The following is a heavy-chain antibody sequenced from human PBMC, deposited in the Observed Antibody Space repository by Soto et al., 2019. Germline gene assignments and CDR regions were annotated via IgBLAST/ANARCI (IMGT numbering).Heavy chain of an antibody. Sequence: GGSLRLSCAASGFTFSSYGMHWVRQAPGKGLEWVAVISYDGSNKYYADSVKGRFTISRDNSKNTLYLQMNSLRAEDTAVYYCAKNGWYRRLVRWFDPWGQGTLVTVSS. CDR2: ISYDGSNK. CDR3: AKNGWYRRLVRWFDP. CDR1: GFTFSSYG. D-gene: IGHD6-19*01. V-gene: IGHV3-30*18. J-gene: IGHJ5*02.